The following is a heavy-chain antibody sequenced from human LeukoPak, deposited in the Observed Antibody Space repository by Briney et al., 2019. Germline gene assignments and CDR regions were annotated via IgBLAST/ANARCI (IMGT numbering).Heavy chain of an antibody. CDR1: GGSFSGYY. CDR3: ARGSVTMVRGVIITSFDY. Sequence: PSETLSLTCAVYGGSFSGYYWSWIRQPPGKGLEWIGEINHSGSTNYNPSLKSRVTISVDTSKNQFSLKLSSVTAADTAVYYCARGSVTMVRGVIITSFDYWGQGTLVTVSS. D-gene: IGHD3-10*01. CDR2: INHSGST. V-gene: IGHV4-34*01. J-gene: IGHJ4*02.